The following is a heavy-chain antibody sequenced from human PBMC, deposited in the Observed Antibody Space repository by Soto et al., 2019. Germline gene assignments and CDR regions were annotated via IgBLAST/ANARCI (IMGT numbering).Heavy chain of an antibody. CDR3: ARRGSYDSSDHQTRIYYYYYGMDV. CDR2: INPSGGST. D-gene: IGHD3-22*01. J-gene: IGHJ6*02. Sequence: ASVKVSCKASGYTFTSYYMHWVRQAPGQGLEWMGIINPSGGSTSYAQKFQGRVTMTRDTSTSTVYMELSSLRSEDTAVYYCARRGSYDSSDHQTRIYYYYYGMDVWGQGTTVTVS. V-gene: IGHV1-46*01. CDR1: GYTFTSYY.